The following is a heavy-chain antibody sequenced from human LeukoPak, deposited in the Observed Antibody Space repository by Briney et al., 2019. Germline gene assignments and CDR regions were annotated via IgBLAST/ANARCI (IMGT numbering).Heavy chain of an antibody. CDR3: ARNLWFGDFDY. CDR2: VSSGGGST. J-gene: IGHJ4*02. Sequence: GGSLRLSCAASGFTFSSYAMSWVRQAPGKGLEWVSGVSSGGGSTDYADSVKGRFTISRDNSKNTLYLQMNSLRAEDTAVYYCARNLWFGDFDYWGQGTLVTVSS. D-gene: IGHD3-10*01. V-gene: IGHV3-23*01. CDR1: GFTFSSYA.